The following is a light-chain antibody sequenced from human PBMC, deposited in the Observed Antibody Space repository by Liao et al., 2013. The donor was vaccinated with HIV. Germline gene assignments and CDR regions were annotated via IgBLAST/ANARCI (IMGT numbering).Light chain of an antibody. CDR3: QAWDSSTAYVV. J-gene: IGLJ2*01. CDR1: KLGDEY. Sequence: SYEVIQPPSVSVSPGQAASITCSGDKLGDEYVSWYQQKPGQSPVLVIYQDTRRPSGIPERFSGSNSGNTATLTISGTQAMDEADYYCQAWDSSTAYVVFGGGTKLTVL. V-gene: IGLV3-1*01. CDR2: QDT.